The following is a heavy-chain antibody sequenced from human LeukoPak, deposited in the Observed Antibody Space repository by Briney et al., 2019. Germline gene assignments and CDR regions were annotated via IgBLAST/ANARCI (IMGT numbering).Heavy chain of an antibody. CDR1: GFTFSSYG. D-gene: IGHD3-10*01. J-gene: IGHJ4*02. CDR2: ISGSGGST. V-gene: IGHV3-23*01. Sequence: PGGSLRLSCAASGFTFSSYGMSWVRQAPGKGLEWVSAISGSGGSTYYADSVKGRFTISRDNSKNTLYLQMNSLRAEDTAVYYCAKGASYYYGSGSYYKYYFDYWGQGTLVTVSS. CDR3: AKGASYYYGSGSYYKYYFDY.